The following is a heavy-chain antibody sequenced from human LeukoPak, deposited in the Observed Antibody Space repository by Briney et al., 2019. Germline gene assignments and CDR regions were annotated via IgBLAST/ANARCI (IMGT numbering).Heavy chain of an antibody. CDR1: GGSISSSSYY. Sequence: SETLSLTCTVPGGSISSSSYYWGWIRQPPGKGLEWIGRIYYSGSTYYNPSLKSRVTISVDTSKNQFSRKLSSVTAADTAVYHCARKYCSGRAYYFDYWGQGTLVTVSS. J-gene: IGHJ4*02. CDR2: IYYSGST. D-gene: IGHD3-10*01. V-gene: IGHV4-39*01. CDR3: ARKYCSGRAYYFDY.